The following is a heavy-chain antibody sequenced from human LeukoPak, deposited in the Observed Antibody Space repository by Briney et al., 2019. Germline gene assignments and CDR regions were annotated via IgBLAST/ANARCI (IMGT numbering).Heavy chain of an antibody. V-gene: IGHV1-24*01. CDR1: GYTFTGYY. Sequence: ASVKVSCKASGYTFTGYYMHWVRQAPGKGLEWMGGFDVIDAKTFYAQKFQGRVTMTEDSSTDTAYMELSSLRSDDTAFYYCAAGRPYSLLDYWGQGTLLTVSS. J-gene: IGHJ4*02. D-gene: IGHD5-18*01. CDR3: AAGRPYSLLDY. CDR2: FDVIDAKT.